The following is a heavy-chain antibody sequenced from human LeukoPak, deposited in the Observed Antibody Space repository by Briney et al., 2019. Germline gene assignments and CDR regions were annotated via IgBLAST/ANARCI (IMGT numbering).Heavy chain of an antibody. J-gene: IGHJ4*02. D-gene: IGHD6-13*01. CDR2: INPSVGST. Sequence: SVQVSCKASGYTFTTYFIHWVRQAPGQGLEWMGMINPSVGSTTCAQKFQGRVTMTRDTSTSTVYMELSSLRSEDTAVYYCARDLDSSSWYIEYWGQGTLVTVPT. CDR1: GYTFTTYF. CDR3: ARDLDSSSWYIEY. V-gene: IGHV1-46*01.